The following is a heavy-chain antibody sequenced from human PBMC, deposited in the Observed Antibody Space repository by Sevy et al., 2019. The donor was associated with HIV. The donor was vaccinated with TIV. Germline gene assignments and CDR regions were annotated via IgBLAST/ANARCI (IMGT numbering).Heavy chain of an antibody. Sequence: GGSLRLSCAASGFTFSSYWMHWVRQAPGKGLVWVSRINSDGSSTSYADSVKGRFTISRDNAKNTLYLQMNSLRAEDTAVYYCARAGIAVVPAAMSYYYYGMDVWGQGTTVTVSS. CDR2: INSDGSST. CDR1: GFTFSSYW. D-gene: IGHD2-2*01. V-gene: IGHV3-74*01. CDR3: ARAGIAVVPAAMSYYYYGMDV. J-gene: IGHJ6*02.